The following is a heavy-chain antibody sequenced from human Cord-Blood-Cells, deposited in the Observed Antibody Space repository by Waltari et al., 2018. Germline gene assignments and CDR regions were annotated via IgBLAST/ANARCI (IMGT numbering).Heavy chain of an antibody. CDR3: ARFSGSAYAFDI. Sequence: QVQLQESGPGLVKPSETLSLTCTVSGGSVSRGSYYWSWIRQPPGKGLECIGYIYYSGSTNYNPSLKRRVPISVDTSKNQFSLKLSSVTAADTAVYYCARFSGSAYAFDIWGQGTMVTVSS. D-gene: IGHD6-25*01. V-gene: IGHV4-61*01. CDR2: IYYSGST. J-gene: IGHJ3*02. CDR1: GGSVSRGSYY.